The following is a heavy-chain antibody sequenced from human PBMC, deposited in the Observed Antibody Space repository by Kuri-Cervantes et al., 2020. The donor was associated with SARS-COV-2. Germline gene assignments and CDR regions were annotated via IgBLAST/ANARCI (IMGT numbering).Heavy chain of an antibody. Sequence: GGSLRLSCAASGFTFSSYSMNWVRQAPGKGLEWVSYISSSGSTIYYADSVKGRFTISRDNAKNSLYLQMNSLRAEDTAVYYCARRGVIAEGAFDIWGQGTMVTVSS. J-gene: IGHJ3*02. D-gene: IGHD3-16*01. CDR1: GFTFSSYS. CDR2: ISSSGSTI. CDR3: ARRGVIAEGAFDI. V-gene: IGHV3-48*04.